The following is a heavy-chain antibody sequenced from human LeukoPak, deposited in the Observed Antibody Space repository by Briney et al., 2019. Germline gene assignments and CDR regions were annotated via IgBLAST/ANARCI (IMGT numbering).Heavy chain of an antibody. CDR2: ISSDGSST. J-gene: IGHJ4*02. D-gene: IGHD6-6*01. CDR1: GFTFLDHR. CDR3: ERYQRVTGRPDIDY. V-gene: IGHV3-74*03. Sequence: GGSLRLSCADPGFTFLDHRMQSVRQTPGKGLVWVSRISSDGSSTTYADSVKGRFTISRDNAKNTLYLQMNNLRAEDTAMYYCERYQRVTGRPDIDYWGQGTLVIVSS.